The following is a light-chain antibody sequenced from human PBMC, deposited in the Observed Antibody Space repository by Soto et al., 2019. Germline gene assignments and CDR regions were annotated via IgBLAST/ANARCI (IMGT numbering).Light chain of an antibody. CDR2: GAS. CDR3: QQTKSVPVT. V-gene: IGKV1-12*01. CDR1: QDISTC. Sequence: DIQMNQYPSSVSASVGDRVTIACRASQDISTCLSWYQQNPETAPKLLIYGASSLQGGVPSSFSGSGSGTDFTLTTNRLRPQYFATFNCQQTKSVPVTFGPGTQGDI. J-gene: IGKJ3*01.